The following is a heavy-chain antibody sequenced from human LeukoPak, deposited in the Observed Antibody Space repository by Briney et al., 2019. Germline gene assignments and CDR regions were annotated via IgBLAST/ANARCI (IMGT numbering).Heavy chain of an antibody. CDR1: GFTFTSYV. CDR3: ARYQRYCSSSSCPWEPFDY. Sequence: PGGSLRLSCAASGFTFTSYVMSWVRQAPGKGLEWVANINQDGSEKYYVDSVKGRFTISRDNAKNALYLQMNSLRAEDTAVYYCARYQRYCSSSSCPWEPFDYWGQGTLVTVSS. CDR2: INQDGSEK. V-gene: IGHV3-7*05. J-gene: IGHJ4*02. D-gene: IGHD2-2*01.